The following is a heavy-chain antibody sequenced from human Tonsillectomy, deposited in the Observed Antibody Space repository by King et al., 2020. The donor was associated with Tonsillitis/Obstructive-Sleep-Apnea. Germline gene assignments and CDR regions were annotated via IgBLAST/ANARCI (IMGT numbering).Heavy chain of an antibody. V-gene: IGHV3-30*04. CDR2: ISYDGSNK. J-gene: IGHJ3*01. CDR3: ARDRGSRDALDL. D-gene: IGHD1-26*01. CDR1: GFTFSSYA. Sequence: QVQLVESGGGVVQPGRSLRLSCAASGFTFSSYAMHWVRQAPGKGLEWVAVISYDGSNKYYADSVKGRFTISRDNSKNTLYLQMNSLRAEDTAVYYCARDRGSRDALDLWGQGTMVTVSS.